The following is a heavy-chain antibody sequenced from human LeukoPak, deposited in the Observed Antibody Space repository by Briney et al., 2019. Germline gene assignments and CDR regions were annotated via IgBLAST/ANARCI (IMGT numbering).Heavy chain of an antibody. D-gene: IGHD2-15*01. Sequence: GGSLRLSCAASGFTFSSYAMSWVRQAPGKGLEWVSAISGSGGSTYYADSVKGRFTISRDNSKNTLYLQMNSLRAEDTAVYYCAKGSDIVVVVAATEEYYFDYWGQGTLVIVSS. CDR3: AKGSDIVVVVAATEEYYFDY. CDR2: ISGSGGST. J-gene: IGHJ4*02. CDR1: GFTFSSYA. V-gene: IGHV3-23*01.